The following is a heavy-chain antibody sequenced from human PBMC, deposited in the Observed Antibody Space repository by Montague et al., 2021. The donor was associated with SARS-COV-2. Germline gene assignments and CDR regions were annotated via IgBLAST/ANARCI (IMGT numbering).Heavy chain of an antibody. CDR2: VYYSRSS. D-gene: IGHD1-26*01. Sequence: ETLSLTCTVSGDSVSHDFWTWIRQPPGKGLEWIGYVYYSRSSSYNPSLRGRVSIAVDTSKNQFSLRLSTVTAADTAIYYCVRDPAPSGSGAFYDYWGQGTLVAVSS. CDR1: GDSVSHDF. V-gene: IGHV4-59*02. J-gene: IGHJ4*02. CDR3: VRDPAPSGSGAFYDY.